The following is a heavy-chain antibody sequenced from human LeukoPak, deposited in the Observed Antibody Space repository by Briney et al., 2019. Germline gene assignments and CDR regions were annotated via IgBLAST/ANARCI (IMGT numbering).Heavy chain of an antibody. CDR2: ISGSGDTT. V-gene: IGHV3-23*01. J-gene: IGHJ4*02. CDR1: GFTFSSYT. CDR3: AKAQLDPSAHYYDSSGYFQLDY. D-gene: IGHD3-22*01. Sequence: PGGSLRLSCAASGFTFSSYTMTWVRQAPGEGLEWVSGISGSGDTTYYADSVKGRFTISRDNSKNTLYLQMNSLRAEDTAVYYCAKAQLDPSAHYYDSSGYFQLDYWGQGTLVTVSS.